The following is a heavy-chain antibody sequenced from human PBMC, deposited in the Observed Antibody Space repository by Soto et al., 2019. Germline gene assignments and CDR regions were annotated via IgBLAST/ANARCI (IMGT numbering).Heavy chain of an antibody. J-gene: IGHJ3*02. CDR2: IYHTGST. D-gene: IGHD4-17*01. CDR1: GGSLSSYY. V-gene: IGHV4-59*08. CDR3: ARTSNRMTTVRGEAFDI. Sequence: SETLSLTCTLSGGSLSSYYWSWIRQPPGKGLEWIGYIYHTGSTNYNPSLKSRVTISVDTSKNQFSLKLSSLTAADTAVYYCARTSNRMTTVRGEAFDIWGQGKMVT.